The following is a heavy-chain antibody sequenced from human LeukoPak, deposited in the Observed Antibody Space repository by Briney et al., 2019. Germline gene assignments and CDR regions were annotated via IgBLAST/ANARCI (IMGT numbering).Heavy chain of an antibody. CDR3: ARDLDYYGSGSFNWFDP. J-gene: IGHJ5*02. CDR1: RHTFTRYG. CDR2: ISAYNGNT. Sequence: ASVEVSCKASRHTFTRYGIGWVRQAPRQELRWMGWISAYNGNTNYAQKFQGRVTMTTDTSTSTAYMELRSLRSDDTAVYYCARDLDYYGSGSFNWFDPWGQGTLVTVSS. V-gene: IGHV1-18*01. D-gene: IGHD3-10*01.